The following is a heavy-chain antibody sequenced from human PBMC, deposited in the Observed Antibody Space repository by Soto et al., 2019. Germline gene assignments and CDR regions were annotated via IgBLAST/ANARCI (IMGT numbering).Heavy chain of an antibody. V-gene: IGHV3-23*04. D-gene: IGHD3-9*01. Sequence: EVQLVESGGGFVPPGESLRLSCAASGFTFSLSAMSWVRQAPGRGLEWVSSISGGGSSTDYAESVKGRFTISRDNSKNTVHLQMNSLRAEDTAVYYCAKGPEYDILTGCDFWGQGALVTVSS. J-gene: IGHJ4*02. CDR1: GFTFSLSA. CDR2: ISGGGSST. CDR3: AKGPEYDILTGCDF.